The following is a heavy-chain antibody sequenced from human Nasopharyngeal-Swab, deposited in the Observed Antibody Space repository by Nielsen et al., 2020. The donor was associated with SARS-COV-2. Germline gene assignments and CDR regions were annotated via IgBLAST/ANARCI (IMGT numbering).Heavy chain of an antibody. V-gene: IGHV3-23*01. CDR3: AKGPLRVVVVAATADY. J-gene: IGHJ4*02. CDR2: ISGSGGST. CDR1: GFTFSSYS. D-gene: IGHD2-15*01. Sequence: GESLKISCAASGFTFSSYSMNWVRQAPGKGLEWVSAISGSGGSTYYADSVKGRFTISRDNSKNTLYLQMNSLRAEDTAVYYCAKGPLRVVVVAATADYWGQGTLVTVSS.